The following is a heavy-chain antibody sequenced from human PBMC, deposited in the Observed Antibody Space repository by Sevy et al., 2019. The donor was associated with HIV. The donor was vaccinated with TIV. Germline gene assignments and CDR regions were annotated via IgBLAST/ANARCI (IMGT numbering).Heavy chain of an antibody. Sequence: GGSLRLSCTTSGFTFADYAMSWVRQAPGKGLEWIAFIRRETFGEAPQYAASVKGRFIISRDDSKSIAYLQMNSLKTEDTAVYYCTGTRGGYDHIFDSWGQGALVTVSS. CDR1: GFTFADYA. CDR3: TGTRGGYDHIFDS. V-gene: IGHV3-49*04. D-gene: IGHD5-12*01. CDR2: IRRETFGEAP. J-gene: IGHJ4*01.